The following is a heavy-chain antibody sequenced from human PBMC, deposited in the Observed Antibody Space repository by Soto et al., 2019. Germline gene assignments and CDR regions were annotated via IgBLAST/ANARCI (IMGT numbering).Heavy chain of an antibody. CDR2: IDPSDSYT. D-gene: IGHD5-18*01. V-gene: IGHV5-10-1*01. Sequence: PGESLKISCIGSGYSFPSYWISLVLQMPGKGLEWMGRIDPSDSYTNYSPSFQGHVTISADKSISTAYLQWSSLKASDTAMYYCARVDSYGPYYYYYGMDVWGQGTTVTVSS. CDR3: ARVDSYGPYYYYYGMDV. CDR1: GYSFPSYW. J-gene: IGHJ6*02.